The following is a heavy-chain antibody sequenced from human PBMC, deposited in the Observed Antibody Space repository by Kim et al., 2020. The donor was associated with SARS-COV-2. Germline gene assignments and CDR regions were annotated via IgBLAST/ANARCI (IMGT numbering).Heavy chain of an antibody. J-gene: IGHJ3*02. V-gene: IGHV4-30-4*01. Sequence: SETLSLTCTVSGGSISSGDYYWSWIRQPPEKGLEWIGYIYYSGSTYYNPSLKSRVTISVDTSKNQFSLKLSSVTAADTAVYYCARESARLRSGPESDDAFDIWGQGTMVTVSS. D-gene: IGHD3-3*01. CDR1: GGSISSGDYY. CDR2: IYYSGST. CDR3: ARESARLRSGPESDDAFDI.